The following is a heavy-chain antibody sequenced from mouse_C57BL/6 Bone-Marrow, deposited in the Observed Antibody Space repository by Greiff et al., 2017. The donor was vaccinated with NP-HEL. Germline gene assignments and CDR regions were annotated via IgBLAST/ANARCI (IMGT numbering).Heavy chain of an antibody. Sequence: EVMLVESGGGLVQPGGSLKLSCAASGFTFSDYYMYWVRQTPEKRLEWVAYISNGGGSTYYPDTVKGRFTISRDNAKNTLYLQMSRLKSEDTAMYYCARHAGNYVGYAMDYWGQGTSVTVSS. CDR3: ARHAGNYVGYAMDY. D-gene: IGHD2-1*01. V-gene: IGHV5-12*01. CDR2: ISNGGGST. CDR1: GFTFSDYY. J-gene: IGHJ4*01.